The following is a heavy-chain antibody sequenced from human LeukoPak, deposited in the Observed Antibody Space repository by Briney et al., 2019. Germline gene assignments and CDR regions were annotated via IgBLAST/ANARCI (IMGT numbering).Heavy chain of an antibody. Sequence: GGSLRLSCAASGFTFSSYGMHWVRQAPGKGLEWVAFIRYDGSNKYYADSVKGRFTISRDNSKNTLYLQMNSLRAEDTAVYYCAKDLEIVVVNQGYWGQGTLVTVSS. D-gene: IGHD3-22*01. CDR2: IRYDGSNK. V-gene: IGHV3-30*02. CDR3: AKDLEIVVVNQGY. J-gene: IGHJ4*02. CDR1: GFTFSSYG.